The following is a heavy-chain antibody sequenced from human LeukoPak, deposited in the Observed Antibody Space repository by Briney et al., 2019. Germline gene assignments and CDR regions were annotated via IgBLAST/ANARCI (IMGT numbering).Heavy chain of an antibody. J-gene: IGHJ4*02. D-gene: IGHD6-13*01. CDR3: ARGGSWAYPSMAY. CDR2: ISYDGSNK. CDR1: GFTFSSYA. Sequence: GGSLRLSCAASGFTFSSYAMHWVRQAPGKGLEWVAVISYDGSNKYYADSVKGRFTISRDNSKNTLYLQMNSLRAEDTAVYYCARGGSWAYPSMAYWGQGTLVTVSS. V-gene: IGHV3-30-3*01.